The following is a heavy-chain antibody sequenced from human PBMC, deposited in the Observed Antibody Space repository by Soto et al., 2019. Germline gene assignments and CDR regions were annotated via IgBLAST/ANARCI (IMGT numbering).Heavy chain of an antibody. V-gene: IGHV3-33*01. J-gene: IGHJ3*01. D-gene: IGHD6-19*01. CDR3: ARTSSQHYSSGWYDAFDF. Sequence: GGSLRLSCAASGFTFSSYGMHWVRQAPGKGLEWVAVIWYDGSNKYYADSVKGRFTISRDNSKNTLYLQMNSLRAEDTAVYYCARTSSQHYSSGWYDAFDFWGQGTMVTVSS. CDR1: GFTFSSYG. CDR2: IWYDGSNK.